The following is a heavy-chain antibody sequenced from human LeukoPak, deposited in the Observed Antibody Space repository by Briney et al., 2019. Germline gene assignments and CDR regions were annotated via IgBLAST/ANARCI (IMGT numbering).Heavy chain of an antibody. Sequence: ASVKVSCKASGGTFSSYAISWVRQAPGQGLEWMGGIIPIFGTANYAQKFQGRVTITADESTSTAYMELSSLRSEDTAVYYCAGFGNGMATLNWFDPWGQGTLVTVSS. CDR1: GGTFSSYA. D-gene: IGHD5-24*01. CDR3: AGFGNGMATLNWFDP. CDR2: IIPIFGTA. J-gene: IGHJ5*02. V-gene: IGHV1-69*13.